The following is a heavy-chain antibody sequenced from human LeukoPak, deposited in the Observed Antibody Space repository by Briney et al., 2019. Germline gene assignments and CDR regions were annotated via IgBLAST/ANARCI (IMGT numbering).Heavy chain of an antibody. CDR3: ARGGIQLWLRYFDY. Sequence: GGSLRLSCAASGFTFSSYGMHWVRQAPGKGLEWVAVIWYDGSNKYYADSVKGRFTISRDNSKNTLYLQMNSLRAEDTAVYYCARGGIQLWLRYFDYWGQGTLVTVSS. V-gene: IGHV3-33*01. CDR1: GFTFSSYG. J-gene: IGHJ4*02. D-gene: IGHD5-18*01. CDR2: IWYDGSNK.